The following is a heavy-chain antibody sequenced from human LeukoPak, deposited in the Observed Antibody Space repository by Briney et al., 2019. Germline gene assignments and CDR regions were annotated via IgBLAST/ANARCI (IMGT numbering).Heavy chain of an antibody. CDR1: GYTFTSYG. Sequence: ASVKVSCKASGYTFTSYGISWVRQAPGQGLEWMGWISAYNGNTNYAQKLQGRVTMTTDTSTSTAYMELRSLRSDDTAVYYCARDSSIAAAGYTGYWGRGTLVTVSS. J-gene: IGHJ4*02. CDR3: ARDSSIAAAGYTGY. V-gene: IGHV1-18*01. CDR2: ISAYNGNT. D-gene: IGHD6-13*01.